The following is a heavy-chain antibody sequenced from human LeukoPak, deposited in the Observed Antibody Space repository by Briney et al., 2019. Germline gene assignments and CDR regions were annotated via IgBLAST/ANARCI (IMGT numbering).Heavy chain of an antibody. J-gene: IGHJ5*02. Sequence: PGRSLRLSCAASGFTFSSYGMHWVRQAPGKGLEWVAVISYYGSNKYYADSVKGRFTISRDNSKNTLYLQMNSLRAEDTAVYYCAKSTWFDPWGQGTLVTVSS. CDR3: AKSTWFDP. D-gene: IGHD5/OR15-5a*01. CDR2: ISYYGSNK. V-gene: IGHV3-30*18. CDR1: GFTFSSYG.